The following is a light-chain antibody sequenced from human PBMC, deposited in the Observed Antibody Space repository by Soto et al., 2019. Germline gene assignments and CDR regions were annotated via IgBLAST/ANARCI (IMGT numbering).Light chain of an antibody. Sequence: DIILTQSPATVPVSPGERATLSCRASRSVSTNLAWYQHKHGQAPRLLIYGASTRVTDIPPRFSGSGSGTEFTLTINYLKSEDSGVYYCQQYEKTVPPVTFGGGTKVEI. CDR2: GAS. CDR1: RSVSTN. CDR3: QQYEKTVPPVT. V-gene: IGKV3-15*01. J-gene: IGKJ4*01.